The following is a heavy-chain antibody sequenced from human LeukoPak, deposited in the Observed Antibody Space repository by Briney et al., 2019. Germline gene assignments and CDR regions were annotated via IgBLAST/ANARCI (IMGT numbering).Heavy chain of an antibody. CDR1: AYGSPSSW. V-gene: IGHV5-51*01. CDR2: IYPYDSDT. D-gene: IGHD5-12*01. CDR3: ARHIGYSAWYTAY. J-gene: IGHJ4*01. Sequence: GESLKISSNASAYGSPSSWIGWWRQMPGNPLEGMGIIYPYDSDTRYSPSFQGQVTISADKSISTAYLQWSHLKASDTAMYYCARHIGYSAWYTAYGGQGTLVTVSS.